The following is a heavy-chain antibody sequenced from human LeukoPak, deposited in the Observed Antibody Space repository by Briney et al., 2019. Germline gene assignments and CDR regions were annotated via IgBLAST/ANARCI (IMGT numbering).Heavy chain of an antibody. J-gene: IGHJ4*02. Sequence: GESLKISCKGSGYSFTNYWIGWVRQMPGKGLEWMGIIYPGDSDTRYSPSFQGQVTISADKSITTAYLQWSSLKASDTAMYYCATPAGDYGSVVDYWGQGTLVTVSS. D-gene: IGHD3-10*01. CDR3: ATPAGDYGSVVDY. V-gene: IGHV5-51*01. CDR2: IYPGDSDT. CDR1: GYSFTNYW.